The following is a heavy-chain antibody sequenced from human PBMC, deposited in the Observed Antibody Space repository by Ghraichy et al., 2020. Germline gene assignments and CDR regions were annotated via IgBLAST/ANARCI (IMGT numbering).Heavy chain of an antibody. CDR1: GDSISNYY. V-gene: IGHV4-4*07. CDR2: ISGSGST. Sequence: SETLSLTCTVSGDSISNYYWSWIRQPAGKGLEWIGRISGSGSTNYNLSLKSRVTMSVDTSNNQFSLRLTSMTAADTAVYYCARGPSHTSSYYFDYWGQGILVTVSS. D-gene: IGHD6-6*01. CDR3: ARGPSHTSSYYFDY. J-gene: IGHJ4*02.